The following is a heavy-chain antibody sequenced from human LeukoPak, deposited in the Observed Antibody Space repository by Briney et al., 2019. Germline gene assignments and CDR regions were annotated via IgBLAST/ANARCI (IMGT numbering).Heavy chain of an antibody. V-gene: IGHV3-48*03. D-gene: IGHD3-22*01. J-gene: IGHJ3*02. CDR3: ARYYYDSSGLGDAFDI. Sequence: GGSLSLSCAASGFTFSSYEMNWLRQAPGKGLEWGSYISSSGSTIYYADSVKGRFTISRDNAKNSLYLQMNSLRAEDTAVYYCARYYYDSSGLGDAFDIWGQGRMVSVSS. CDR1: GFTFSSYE. CDR2: ISSSGSTI.